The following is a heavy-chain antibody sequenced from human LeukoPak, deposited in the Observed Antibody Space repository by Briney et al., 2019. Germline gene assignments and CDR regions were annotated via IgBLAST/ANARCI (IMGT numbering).Heavy chain of an antibody. D-gene: IGHD3-22*01. Sequence: GGSPRLSCVASEFTFYNYAMSWVRQAPGKGLEWVSAISGTGGATYYADSVKGRFTISGDNSKNTLYLQMNSLRAEDTAVYYCAKNSDSSGYFPHYYYYYYMDVWAKGPRSPSP. V-gene: IGHV3-23*01. J-gene: IGHJ6*03. CDR2: ISGTGGAT. CDR1: EFTFYNYA. CDR3: AKNSDSSGYFPHYYYYYYMDV.